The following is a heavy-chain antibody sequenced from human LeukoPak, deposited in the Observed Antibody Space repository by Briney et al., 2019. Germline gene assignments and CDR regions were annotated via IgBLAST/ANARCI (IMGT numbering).Heavy chain of an antibody. Sequence: PGGSLRLSCAASGFTFSNAWMNWVRQAPGKGLEWVGRIKSKTDGGTTDYAAPVKGRFTISRDDSKNTLYLQMNSLKTEDTAVYYCTTDVWDSSVEFDYWGQGTLVTVSS. J-gene: IGHJ4*02. V-gene: IGHV3-15*07. D-gene: IGHD3-22*01. CDR3: TTDVWDSSVEFDY. CDR1: GFTFSNAW. CDR2: IKSKTDGGTT.